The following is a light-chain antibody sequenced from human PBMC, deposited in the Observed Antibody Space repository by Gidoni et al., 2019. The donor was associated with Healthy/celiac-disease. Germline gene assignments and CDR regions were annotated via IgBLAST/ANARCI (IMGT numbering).Light chain of an antibody. Sequence: EIVLTQSPATLSLSPGERATLSCRASQSVSSYFAWYQQNPGQAPRLLIYDASNSATSIPARFSGSWSGTDFTLTISSLEPEDFAVYYCQQRSNWPPLTFGGGTKVEIK. V-gene: IGKV3-11*01. CDR1: QSVSSY. J-gene: IGKJ4*01. CDR3: QQRSNWPPLT. CDR2: DAS.